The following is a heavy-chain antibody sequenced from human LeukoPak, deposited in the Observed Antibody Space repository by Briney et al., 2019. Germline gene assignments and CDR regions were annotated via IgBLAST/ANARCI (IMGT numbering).Heavy chain of an antibody. V-gene: IGHV3-23*01. CDR2: ISGSGGST. Sequence: GGSLRLSCAASGFTFSSYGMSWVRQAPGKGLEWVSAISGSGGSTYHADSVKGRFTISRDNSKNTLYLQMNSLRAEDTAVYYCAKSVSVGLYCSSTSCYFDYWGQGTLVTVSS. CDR3: AKSVSVGLYCSSTSCYFDY. CDR1: GFTFSSYG. J-gene: IGHJ4*02. D-gene: IGHD2-2*01.